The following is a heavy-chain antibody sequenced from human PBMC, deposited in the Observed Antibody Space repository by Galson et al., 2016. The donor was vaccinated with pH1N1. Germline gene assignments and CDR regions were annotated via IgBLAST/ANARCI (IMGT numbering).Heavy chain of an antibody. J-gene: IGHJ4*02. Sequence: SVKVSCKASGYIFTSYYIHWVRQAPGQGLEWLGVIDPRGGTTYAQEFHGRVTMTSDTSTNTVSLELSSLKSDDTAVYFCARDLARQHDSWGQGTLVTVSS. CDR1: GYIFTSYY. CDR2: IDPRGGT. CDR3: ARDLARQHDS. V-gene: IGHV1-46*01.